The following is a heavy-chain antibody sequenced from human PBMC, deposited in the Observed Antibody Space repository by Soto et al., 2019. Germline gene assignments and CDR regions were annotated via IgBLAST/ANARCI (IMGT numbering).Heavy chain of an antibody. V-gene: IGHV1-69*02. CDR3: SRGVASLVDS. CDR1: GGTFSSYT. J-gene: IGHJ4*02. D-gene: IGHD2-15*01. Sequence: QVQLVQSGAEVKKPGSSVRVSCTPSGGTFSSYTISWVRQAPGQGLEWMGRIVPITGMTRYAQKFRGRLTITAVTSTTTAYLELSSLTSEDSAVYFCSRGVASLVDSWGQGTQVTVSS. CDR2: IVPITGMT.